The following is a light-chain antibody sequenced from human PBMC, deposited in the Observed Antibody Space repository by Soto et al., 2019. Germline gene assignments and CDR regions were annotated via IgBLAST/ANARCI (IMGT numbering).Light chain of an antibody. CDR2: DVS. V-gene: IGLV2-14*01. Sequence: QSALTQPASVSGSPGQSITISCTGTSSDVGGYNYVSWYQQHPGKAPKLMIYDVSNRPSGVSNRFSGSKSGNTACLTISGLQAEDEADYYCSSYTSSSTPYYVFGTGTKLTVL. CDR1: SSDVGGYNY. CDR3: SSYTSSSTPYYV. J-gene: IGLJ1*01.